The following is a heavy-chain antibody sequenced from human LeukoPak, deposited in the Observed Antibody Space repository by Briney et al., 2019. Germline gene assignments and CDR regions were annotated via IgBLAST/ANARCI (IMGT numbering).Heavy chain of an antibody. CDR2: IKQDGSEK. Sequence: GGSLRLSCAASGFTFSSYAMSWVRQAPGKGLEWVANIKQDGSEKYYVDSVKGRFTISRDNAKNSLYLEMNSLRAEDTAVYYCARSLYDSWTGYHHGSDIWGQGTMVTVSS. V-gene: IGHV3-7*01. CDR1: GFTFSSYA. CDR3: ARSLYDSWTGYHHGSDI. J-gene: IGHJ3*02. D-gene: IGHD3-3*01.